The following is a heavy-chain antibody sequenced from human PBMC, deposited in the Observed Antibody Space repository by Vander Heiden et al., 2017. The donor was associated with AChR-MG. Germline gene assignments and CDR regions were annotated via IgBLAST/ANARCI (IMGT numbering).Heavy chain of an antibody. J-gene: IGHJ4*02. CDR2: INHSGST. Sequence: QVQLQQWGAGLLKPSETLSLTCAVYGGSFSGYYCSWIRQPPGKGLEWIGEINHSGSTKYNPSLKSRVTISVDTSKNQVSLKLSSVNAAETAVYYCARGRRRWELLKYYFDYWGQGTLVTVSS. CDR3: ARGRRRWELLKYYFDY. CDR1: GGSFSGYY. V-gene: IGHV4-34*01. D-gene: IGHD1-26*01.